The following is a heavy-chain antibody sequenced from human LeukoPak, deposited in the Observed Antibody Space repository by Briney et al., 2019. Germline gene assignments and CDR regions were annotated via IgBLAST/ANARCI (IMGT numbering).Heavy chain of an antibody. CDR3: ARDHRCSGGSCYYVGDY. CDR1: GYSISSGYY. J-gene: IGHJ4*02. CDR2: IYTSGST. V-gene: IGHV4-61*02. D-gene: IGHD2-15*01. Sequence: SETLSLTCAVSGYSISSGYYWSWIRQPAGKGLEWIGRIYTSGSTNYNPSLKSRVTISVDTSKNQFSLKLSSVTAADTAVYYCARDHRCSGGSCYYVGDYWGQGTLVTVSS.